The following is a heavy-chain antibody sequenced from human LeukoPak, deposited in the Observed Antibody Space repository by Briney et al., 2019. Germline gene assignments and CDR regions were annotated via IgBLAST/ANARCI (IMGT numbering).Heavy chain of an antibody. J-gene: IGHJ4*02. CDR1: GFTFGSYW. CDR3: ARDRYSGSYEIDY. Sequence: GGSLRLSCAASGFTFGSYWMSWVRQAPGKGLEWVANIKQDGSEKYYVDSVKGRFTISRDNAKNSLYLQMNSLRAEDTAVYYCARDRYSGSYEIDYWGQGTLVTVSS. D-gene: IGHD1-26*01. CDR2: IKQDGSEK. V-gene: IGHV3-7*01.